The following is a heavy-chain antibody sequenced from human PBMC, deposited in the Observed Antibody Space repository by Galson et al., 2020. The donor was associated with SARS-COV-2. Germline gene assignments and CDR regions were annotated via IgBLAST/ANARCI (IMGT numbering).Heavy chain of an antibody. CDR3: ANTRDGYNYDY. J-gene: IGHJ4*02. CDR2: MYYTGSS. Sequence: ASETLSLTCSVSGGSINSYYWSWIRQPPGRGLEWIGYMYYTGSSDYNPSLKSRVTISLGTSKNQFSLILTSVTAADTAVYYCANTRDGYNYDYWGQGTLVTVSS. CDR1: GGSINSYY. D-gene: IGHD5-12*01. V-gene: IGHV4-59*01.